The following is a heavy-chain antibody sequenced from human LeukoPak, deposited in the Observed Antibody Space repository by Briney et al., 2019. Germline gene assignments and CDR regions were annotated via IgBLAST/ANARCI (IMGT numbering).Heavy chain of an antibody. V-gene: IGHV4-61*02. D-gene: IGHD5-24*01. J-gene: IGHJ4*02. Sequence: PSETLSVTCTVSGGSISSGSYYWSWIRQPAGKGLEWIGRIYTSGSTNYNPSLKSRVTISVDTSKNQFSLKLSSVTAADTAVYYCARGGWPRYYFDYWGQGTLVTVSS. CDR1: GGSISSGSYY. CDR2: IYTSGST. CDR3: ARGGWPRYYFDY.